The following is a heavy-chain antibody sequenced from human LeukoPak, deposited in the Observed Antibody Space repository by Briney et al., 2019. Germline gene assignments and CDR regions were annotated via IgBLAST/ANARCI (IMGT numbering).Heavy chain of an antibody. V-gene: IGHV4-38-2*02. CDR3: ARDRGFRSWFDP. CDR2: IYYSGNT. D-gene: IGHD3-10*01. Sequence: SETLSLTCTVSGYSISSGYYWGWIRQPPGKGLEWIGGIYYSGNTYYNPSLKSRVTISVDTSRNQFSLKLTSVTAADTAVYYCARDRGFRSWFDPWGQGTLVTVSS. CDR1: GYSISSGYY. J-gene: IGHJ5*02.